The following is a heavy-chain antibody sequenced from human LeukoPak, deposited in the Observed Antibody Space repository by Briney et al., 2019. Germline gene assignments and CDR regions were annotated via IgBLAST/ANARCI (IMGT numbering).Heavy chain of an antibody. V-gene: IGHV3-7*01. CDR1: GFTFSSNW. J-gene: IGHJ4*02. D-gene: IGHD2-21*01. Sequence: GGSLRLSCAASGFTFSSNWMSWVRQAPGKGLEWVANIRQDGSDKYYMDSVKGRFTISRDNAKNSLSLQMNSLRVEDTAVYYCARDRDCGDGCFYPHFDYWGQGVRVTVSS. CDR3: ARDRDCGDGCFYPHFDY. CDR2: IRQDGSDK.